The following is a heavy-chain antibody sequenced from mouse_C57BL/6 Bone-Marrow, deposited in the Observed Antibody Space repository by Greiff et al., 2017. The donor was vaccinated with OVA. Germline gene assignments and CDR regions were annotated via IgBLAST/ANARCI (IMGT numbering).Heavy chain of an antibody. J-gene: IGHJ3*01. CDR1: GYTFTDYN. Sequence: SGPELVKPGASVKMSCKASGYTFTDYNMHWVKQSHGKSLEWIGYINPNNGGTSYNQKFKGKATLTVNKSSSTAYMELRSLTSEDSAVYYGARRDGYEYTWCAYWGQGTLVTVSA. CDR2: INPNNGGT. CDR3: ARRDGYEYTWCAY. V-gene: IGHV1-22*01. D-gene: IGHD2-4*01.